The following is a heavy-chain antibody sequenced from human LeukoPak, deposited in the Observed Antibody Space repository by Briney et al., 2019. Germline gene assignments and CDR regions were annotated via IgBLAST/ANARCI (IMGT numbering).Heavy chain of an antibody. V-gene: IGHV1-69*06. CDR3: ARGDDLKDYYYYMDV. CDR1: GGIFSSST. D-gene: IGHD3-3*01. CDR2: ISPIFGTA. J-gene: IGHJ6*03. Sequence: SVKVSCIASGGIFSSSTINWVRQAPGQGLEWMGGISPIFGTANYAQKFQGRVTITADKSTSTAYMELSCLRAEDTAVYYCARGDDLKDYYYYMDVWGKGTTVIISS.